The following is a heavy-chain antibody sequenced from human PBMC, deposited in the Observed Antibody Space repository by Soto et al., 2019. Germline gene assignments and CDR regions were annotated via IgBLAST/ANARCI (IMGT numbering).Heavy chain of an antibody. CDR3: ARDSPRGVVVPAAISPWYHYYYRMDV. CDR1: GFTFSSYS. J-gene: IGHJ6*02. CDR2: ISSSSSYI. D-gene: IGHD2-2*01. Sequence: PGGSLRLSCAASGFTFSSYSMDWVRQAPGKXLEWVSSISSSSSYIYYADSVKGRFTISRDNAKNSLYLQMNSLRAEDTAVYYCARDSPRGVVVPAAISPWYHYYYRMDVWGQGTTVTVSS. V-gene: IGHV3-21*01.